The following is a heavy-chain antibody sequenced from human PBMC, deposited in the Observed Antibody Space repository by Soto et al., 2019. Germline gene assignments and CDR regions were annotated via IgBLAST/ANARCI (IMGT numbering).Heavy chain of an antibody. CDR2: IIPILGIA. CDR3: ARDFTTPNLYYYYYYMDV. Sequence: GASVKVSCKASGGTFSSYTISWVRQAPGQGLEWMGRIIPILGIANYAQKFQGRVTITADKSTSTAYMELSSLRSEDTAVYYCARDFTTPNLYYYYYYMDVWGKGTTVTVSS. CDR1: GGTFSSYT. J-gene: IGHJ6*03. D-gene: IGHD3-3*01. V-gene: IGHV1-69*04.